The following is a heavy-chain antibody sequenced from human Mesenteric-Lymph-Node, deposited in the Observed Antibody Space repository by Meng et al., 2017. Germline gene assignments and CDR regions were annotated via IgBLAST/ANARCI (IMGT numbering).Heavy chain of an antibody. V-gene: IGHV3-7*01. CDR1: GFTFSSYW. CDR3: ARGYGRPGYNYYFVY. D-gene: IGHD5-24*01. Sequence: GGSLRLSCTASGFTFSSYWMTWVRRAPGKGLEWVANIKQDGSEKHYVDSVKGRFTVSRDDAKNSLYLQMNSLRAEDTAVYYCARGYGRPGYNYYFVYWGQGTLVTVSS. CDR2: IKQDGSEK. J-gene: IGHJ4*02.